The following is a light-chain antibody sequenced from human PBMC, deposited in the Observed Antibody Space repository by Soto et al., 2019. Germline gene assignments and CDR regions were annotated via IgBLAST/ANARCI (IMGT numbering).Light chain of an antibody. Sequence: SALTQPASVSGSPGQSITISCTGTSSDVGGYNYVSWYQQHPGKAPKLMIYDVSNRPSGVSNRFSGSKSGNTASLTISGLQAEDEADYYCSSYTSSSTLDVFGTRTKVTVL. CDR2: DVS. J-gene: IGLJ1*01. CDR3: SSYTSSSTLDV. V-gene: IGLV2-14*01. CDR1: SSDVGGYNY.